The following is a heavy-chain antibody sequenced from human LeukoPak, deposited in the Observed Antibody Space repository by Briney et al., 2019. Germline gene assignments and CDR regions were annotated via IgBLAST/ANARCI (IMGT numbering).Heavy chain of an antibody. V-gene: IGHV3-30*04. CDR2: ISYDGSNK. Sequence: GGSLRLSCAASGFTFSSYAMHWVRQAPGKGLEWVAVISYDGSNKYYADSVKGRFTISRDNSKNTLYLQMNSLRAEDTAVYYCARDAPHYYDSSGYGPRARSPGPFDYWGQGTLVTVSS. D-gene: IGHD3-22*01. CDR1: GFTFSSYA. J-gene: IGHJ4*02. CDR3: ARDAPHYYDSSGYGPRARSPGPFDY.